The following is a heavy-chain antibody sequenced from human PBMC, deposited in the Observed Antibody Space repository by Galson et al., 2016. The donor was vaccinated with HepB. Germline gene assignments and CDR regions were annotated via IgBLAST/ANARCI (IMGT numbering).Heavy chain of an antibody. V-gene: IGHV2-5*02. CDR1: GFSLRTNKVG. Sequence: PALVKPTQTLTLTCTLSGFSLRTNKVGVGWTRQPPEKALEWLAVVYWDGEKRYSPSLKGRATITADNSKNQVVLTVTNVDPVDTGTYYCAYRPGRGDGSGFELWGRGTLVTVAS. D-gene: IGHD1-26*01. CDR3: AYRPGRGDGSGFEL. J-gene: IGHJ2*01. CDR2: VYWDGEK.